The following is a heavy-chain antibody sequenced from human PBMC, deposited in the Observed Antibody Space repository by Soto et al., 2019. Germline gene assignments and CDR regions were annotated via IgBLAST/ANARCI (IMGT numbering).Heavy chain of an antibody. V-gene: IGHV4-31*03. CDR1: GGSISSGGYY. Sequence: QVQLQESGPGLVKPSQTLSLTCTVSGGSISSGGYYWSWIRQHPGKGLEWIGYIYYSGSTYYNPSLTSRVTISVETSKNQFSLKLSSMTAADTAVYYCARDPSRNWFDPWGQGTLVTVSS. CDR3: ARDPSRNWFDP. CDR2: IYYSGST. J-gene: IGHJ5*02.